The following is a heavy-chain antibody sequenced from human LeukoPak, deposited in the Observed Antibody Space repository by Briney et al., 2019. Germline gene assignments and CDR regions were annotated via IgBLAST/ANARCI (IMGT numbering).Heavy chain of an antibody. Sequence: GESLKISCKGSGYNFANYWIGWVRQMPGKGLEWLGIIFPRDSDTRYSPSFQGQVTISADKSISTAYLQWSSLKASDTAIYFCARRISGYYIDYWGQGTLVSVSS. V-gene: IGHV5-51*01. J-gene: IGHJ4*02. CDR3: ARRISGYYIDY. D-gene: IGHD1-26*01. CDR1: GYNFANYW. CDR2: IFPRDSDT.